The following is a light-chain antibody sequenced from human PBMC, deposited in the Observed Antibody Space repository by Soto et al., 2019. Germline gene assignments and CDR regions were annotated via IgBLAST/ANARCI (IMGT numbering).Light chain of an antibody. J-gene: IGKJ3*01. CDR1: QAISNY. CDR2: AAS. CDR3: QKYDRAPFT. Sequence: DIQMTQSPSSLSASVGDRVTITCRASQAISNYLVWYQQKPGKVPKLLIYAASTLQSGVPSRFSGSGSGTDFTLTISSLQPEDVATYYCQKYDRAPFTFGPGTKVDIK. V-gene: IGKV1-27*01.